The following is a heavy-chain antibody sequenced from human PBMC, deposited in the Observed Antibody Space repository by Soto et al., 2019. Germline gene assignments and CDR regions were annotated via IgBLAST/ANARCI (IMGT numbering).Heavy chain of an antibody. D-gene: IGHD6-13*01. CDR2: ISGSGGSP. CDR3: AKATRGGAATLIRDY. J-gene: IGHJ4*02. Sequence: GGSLRLSCAASGFTFSSYTMAWVRQAPGKGLEWVSSISGSGGSPSYADSVQGRFTISRDNSKNTLYLQMNSLIADDTAVYYCAKATRGGAATLIRDYWGQGTLVTVSS. V-gene: IGHV3-23*01. CDR1: GFTFSSYT.